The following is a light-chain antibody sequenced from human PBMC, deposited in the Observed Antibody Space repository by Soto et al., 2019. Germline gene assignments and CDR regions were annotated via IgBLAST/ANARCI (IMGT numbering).Light chain of an antibody. J-gene: IGLJ1*01. V-gene: IGLV2-14*01. Sequence: QSVLTQPASVSGSPGQSITISCTGTSSDVGGYNYVSWYQQHPGKAPKLMIYDVSSRPSGVSNRFSGSKSGNTASLTISGLQAEDEADYYCSSYTSSSTLASYVFGTGTKVTVL. CDR1: SSDVGGYNY. CDR3: SSYTSSSTLASYV. CDR2: DVS.